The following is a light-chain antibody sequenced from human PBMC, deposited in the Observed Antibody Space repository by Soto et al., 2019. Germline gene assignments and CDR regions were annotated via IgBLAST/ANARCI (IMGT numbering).Light chain of an antibody. V-gene: IGLV2-8*01. CDR2: EVT. CDR3: SSYAGTNRV. Sequence: QSALTQPPSASGSPGQSVTISCTGTSSDVGANNYVSWYQQHPGKAPKLMIYEVTKRPSGVPDRFSGSKSGNTASLTVSGLQAEDEAYYYCSSYAGTNRVFGTGTKVTVL. CDR1: SSDVGANNY. J-gene: IGLJ1*01.